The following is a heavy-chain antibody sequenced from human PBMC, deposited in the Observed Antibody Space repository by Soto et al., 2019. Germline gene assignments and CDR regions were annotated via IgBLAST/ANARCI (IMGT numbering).Heavy chain of an antibody. J-gene: IGHJ4*02. CDR3: ARGDGYYFDY. V-gene: IGHV4-30-2*01. Sequence: SETLSLTCAVSGGSISSGGYSWSWIRQPPGKGLEWIGYIYHSGSTYYNPSLKSRVTISVDRSKNQFSLKLSSVTAADTAVYYCARGDGYYFDYWGQGTLVTVYS. CDR1: GGSISSGGYS. CDR2: IYHSGST.